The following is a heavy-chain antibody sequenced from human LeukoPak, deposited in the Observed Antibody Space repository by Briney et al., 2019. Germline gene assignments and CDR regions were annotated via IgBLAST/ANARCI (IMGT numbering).Heavy chain of an antibody. Sequence: GGSLRLSCAASGFTFSSYAMSWVRQAPGKGLEWVSVISGSGDNTYYADSVKGRLTISRDNSKNTLYLQMNSLRAEDTAVYYCAKDSLGSSSKNWFDPWGQGTLVTVSS. V-gene: IGHV3-23*01. CDR1: GFTFSSYA. CDR3: AKDSLGSSSKNWFDP. CDR2: ISGSGDNT. J-gene: IGHJ5*02. D-gene: IGHD6-13*01.